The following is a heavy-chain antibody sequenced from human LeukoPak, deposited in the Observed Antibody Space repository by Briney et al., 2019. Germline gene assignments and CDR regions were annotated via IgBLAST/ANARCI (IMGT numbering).Heavy chain of an antibody. CDR2: ISSSSSYI. Sequence: GGSLRLSCAASGFTFSSYSMNWVRQAPGKGLEWVSSISSSSSYIYYADSVKGRFTISRDNAKNSPYLQMNSLRAEDTAVYYCARDIGYCSGGSCYSDSTYYFDYWGQGTLVTVSS. D-gene: IGHD2-15*01. V-gene: IGHV3-21*01. CDR1: GFTFSSYS. CDR3: ARDIGYCSGGSCYSDSTYYFDY. J-gene: IGHJ4*02.